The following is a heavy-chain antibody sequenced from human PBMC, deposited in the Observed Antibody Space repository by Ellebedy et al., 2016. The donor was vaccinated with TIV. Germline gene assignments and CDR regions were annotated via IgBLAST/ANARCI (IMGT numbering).Heavy chain of an antibody. CDR1: GFTFSFYW. CDR3: ASHPGVVAV. J-gene: IGHJ4*02. CDR2: INKDGSEK. Sequence: GESLKISCAGSGFTFSFYWMSWVRQAPGKGQVWVTNINKDGSEKFYVDSVKGRCTISRDNAKNSLYLQMNSLRAEDTAVYYCASHPGVVAVWGQGTLVTVSS. D-gene: IGHD6-19*01. V-gene: IGHV3-7*03.